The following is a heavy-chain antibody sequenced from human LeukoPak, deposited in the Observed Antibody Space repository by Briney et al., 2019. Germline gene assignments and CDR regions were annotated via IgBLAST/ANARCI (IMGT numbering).Heavy chain of an antibody. J-gene: IGHJ5*02. CDR2: ISYDGSNK. D-gene: IGHD6-13*01. CDR3: AKEDIAAAGAFDR. Sequence: PGRSLRLSCAASGFTFSSYGMHWVRQAPGKGLEWVAVISYDGSNKYYADSVKGRFTISRDNSKNTLYLQMNSLRAEDTAVYYCAKEDIAAAGAFDRWGQGTLVTVSS. V-gene: IGHV3-30*18. CDR1: GFTFSSYG.